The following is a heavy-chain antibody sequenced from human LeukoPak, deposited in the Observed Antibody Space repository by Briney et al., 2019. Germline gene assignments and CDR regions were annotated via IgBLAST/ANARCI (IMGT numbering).Heavy chain of an antibody. CDR3: ARDSFIKGAAAEYNWFDP. Sequence: ASVKVSCKASGYTFTSYAMNWVRQAPGQGLEWMEWINTNTGNPTYAQGFTGRFVFSLDTSVSTAYLQISSLKAEDTAVYYCARDSFIKGAAAEYNWFDPWGQGTLVTVSS. CDR2: INTNTGNP. J-gene: IGHJ5*02. V-gene: IGHV7-4-1*02. CDR1: GYTFTSYA. D-gene: IGHD6-13*01.